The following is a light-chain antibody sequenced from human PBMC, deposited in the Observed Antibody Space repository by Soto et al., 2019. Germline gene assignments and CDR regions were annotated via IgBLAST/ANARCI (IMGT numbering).Light chain of an antibody. CDR1: SSDVGGYNY. Sequence: QSALTQPASVSGSPGQSITISCTGTSSDVGGYNYVSWYQQHPGKAPKLMIYDVSNRPSWVSNRFSGSKSGNTASLTISGLQAEDEADYYCSSYTISSTPVVFGGGTKLTVL. CDR2: DVS. V-gene: IGLV2-14*01. J-gene: IGLJ2*01. CDR3: SSYTISSTPVV.